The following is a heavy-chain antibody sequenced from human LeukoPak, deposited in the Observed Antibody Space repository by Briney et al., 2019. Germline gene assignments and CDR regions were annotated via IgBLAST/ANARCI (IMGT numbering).Heavy chain of an antibody. Sequence: PGGSLRLSCAASGFTFSDYYMSWIRQAPGKGLEWVSYISSTGNMIYYADSVKGRFTVSRDSAKNSLFLQMNSLRAEDTAVYYCARSGRYFDSWGQGTLVTVTS. J-gene: IGHJ4*02. CDR2: ISSTGNMI. V-gene: IGHV3-11*04. CDR3: ARSGRYFDS. D-gene: IGHD1-26*01. CDR1: GFTFSDYY.